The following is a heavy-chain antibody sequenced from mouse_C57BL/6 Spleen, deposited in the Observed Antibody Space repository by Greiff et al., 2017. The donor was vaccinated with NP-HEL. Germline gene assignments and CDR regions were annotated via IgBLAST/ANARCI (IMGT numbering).Heavy chain of an antibody. CDR3: ASVSSYAMDY. CDR1: GYSFTDYN. CDR2: IHPNYGNH. J-gene: IGHJ4*01. Sequence: VPLKESGPELVQPGASVKLSCTASGYSFTDYNMHWVKQRHGKSLEWIGVIHPNYGNHNYNQKFQGKATMTVDQSSSTAYMQLNSLTSEDSAVDFCASVSSYAMDYWGQGTSVTVSS. V-gene: IGHV1-39*01. D-gene: IGHD1-1*01.